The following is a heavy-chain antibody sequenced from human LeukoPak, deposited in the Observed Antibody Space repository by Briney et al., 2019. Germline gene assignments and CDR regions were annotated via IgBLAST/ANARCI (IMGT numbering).Heavy chain of an antibody. Sequence: SETLSLTCTVSGGSISSSSYYWGWIRQPPGKGLEWIGSIYYSGGTYYNPSLKSRVTISVDTSKNQFSLKLSSVTAADTAVYYCARSFYGSRRYYYMDVWGQGTTVTISS. CDR2: IYYSGGT. J-gene: IGHJ6*03. CDR3: ARSFYGSRRYYYMDV. V-gene: IGHV4-39*01. D-gene: IGHD3-10*01. CDR1: GGSISSSSYY.